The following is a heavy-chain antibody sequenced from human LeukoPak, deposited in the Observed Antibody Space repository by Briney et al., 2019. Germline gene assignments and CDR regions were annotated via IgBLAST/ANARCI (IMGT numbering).Heavy chain of an antibody. Sequence: PSETLSLTCTVSGGSISSGGYYWSWIRQHPGKGLEWIGYIYYSGSTYYNPSLKSRVTISVDTSKNQFSLKLSSVTAADTAVYYCARGVVPAATGYYYYHYYMDVWGKGTTVTVSS. D-gene: IGHD2-2*01. CDR1: GGSISSGGYY. J-gene: IGHJ6*03. CDR3: ARGVVPAATGYYYYHYYMDV. V-gene: IGHV4-31*03. CDR2: IYYSGST.